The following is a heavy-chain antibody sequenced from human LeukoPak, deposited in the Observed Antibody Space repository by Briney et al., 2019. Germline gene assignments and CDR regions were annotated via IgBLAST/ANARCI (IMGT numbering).Heavy chain of an antibody. D-gene: IGHD5-18*01. Sequence: SETLSLTCSVSGGSISSYYWSWIRQPPGKGLEWIGYIYYSGSTNYNPSLKSRVTISVDTSKNQFSLRLNSVTAADTAVYYCARVGAMATFGYWGQGTLVTVSS. J-gene: IGHJ4*02. V-gene: IGHV4-59*01. CDR1: GGSISSYY. CDR2: IYYSGST. CDR3: ARVGAMATFGY.